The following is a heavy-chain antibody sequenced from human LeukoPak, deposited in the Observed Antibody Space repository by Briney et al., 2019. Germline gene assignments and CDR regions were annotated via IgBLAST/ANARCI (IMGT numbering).Heavy chain of an antibody. V-gene: IGHV3-30*18. J-gene: IGHJ2*01. CDR2: ISYDGSNK. CDR1: GFTFSSYG. CDR3: AKGTYYYGSTESTGSWYFDL. D-gene: IGHD3-10*01. Sequence: GRSLRLSCAASGFTFSSYGMHWVRQAPGKGLEWVAVISYDGSNKYYADSVKGRLTLSRDNFKNTLYLQMNSLRAEDTAVYYCAKGTYYYGSTESTGSWYFDLWGRGTLVTVSS.